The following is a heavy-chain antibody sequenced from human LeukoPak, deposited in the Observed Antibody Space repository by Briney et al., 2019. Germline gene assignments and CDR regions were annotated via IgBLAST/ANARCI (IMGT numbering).Heavy chain of an antibody. J-gene: IGHJ4*02. D-gene: IGHD1-26*01. CDR2: IYYSGST. V-gene: IGHV4-59*01. CDR3: ARVVGAEANYFDC. Sequence: SETLSLTCTVPGGSISSYDWSWIRQPPGKGLEWIGYIYYSGSTNYNPSLKSRVTISVDTSKNQFSLKLSSVTAADTAVYYCARVVGAEANYFDCWGQGTLVTVSS. CDR1: GGSISSYD.